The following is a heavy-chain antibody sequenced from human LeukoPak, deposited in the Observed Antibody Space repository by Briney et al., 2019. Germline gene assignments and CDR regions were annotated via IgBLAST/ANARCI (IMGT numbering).Heavy chain of an antibody. J-gene: IGHJ3*02. V-gene: IGHV6-1*01. CDR3: ARDPDPFSRLSVFDI. CDR1: GDSVSSNSAA. CDR2: TYYRSKWYN. Sequence: SQTLSLTCAISGDSVSSNSAAWNWIRQSPSRGLEWLGRTYYRSKWYNDYAVSVKSRITINPGTSKNHFSLQLNSVTLEDTAVYYCARDPDPFSRLSVFDIWGQGTMVTVSS. D-gene: IGHD3-16*02.